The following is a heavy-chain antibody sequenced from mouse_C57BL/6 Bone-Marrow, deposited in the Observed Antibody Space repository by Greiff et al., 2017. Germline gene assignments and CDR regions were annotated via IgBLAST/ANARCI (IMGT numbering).Heavy chain of an antibody. CDR1: GYTFTDYE. Sequence: VQLQQSGAELVRPGASVTLSCKASGYTFTDYEMHWVKQTPVHGLEWIGAIDPETGGTAYNQKFKGKAILTADKSSSTAYMELRGLTSEDSAGYYCTSDGDYWGQGTTLTVSS. CDR3: TSDGDY. CDR2: IDPETGGT. V-gene: IGHV1-15*01. J-gene: IGHJ2*01.